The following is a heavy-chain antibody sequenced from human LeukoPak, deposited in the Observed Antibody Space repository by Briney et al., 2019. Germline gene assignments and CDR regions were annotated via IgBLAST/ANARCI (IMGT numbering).Heavy chain of an antibody. CDR3: ARDLTYYGMDV. CDR1: GFTFRSYW. CDR2: IKHDGREK. Sequence: GGSLRLSCAASGFTFRSYWMSWVRQAPGEGLEWVANIKHDGREKYYVDSVKGRFTISRDNAKNALYLQMNSLRAEDTAVYYCARDLTYYGMDVWGQGTTVTVSS. V-gene: IGHV3-7*01. D-gene: IGHD4/OR15-4a*01. J-gene: IGHJ6*02.